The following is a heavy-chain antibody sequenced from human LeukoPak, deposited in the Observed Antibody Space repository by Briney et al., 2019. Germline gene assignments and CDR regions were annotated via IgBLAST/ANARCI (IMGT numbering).Heavy chain of an antibody. D-gene: IGHD6-13*01. CDR2: IYYSGST. V-gene: IGHV4-39*01. Sequence: SETLSLTCTVSGGSISSSTYYWGWIRQPPGKGLEWIGSIYYSGSTYYNPSLKGRVMISVDTSKNQFSLSSVTAADAAVYYCARHSRGPAAGPAFDYWGQGTLVTVSS. CDR3: ARHSRGPAAGPAFDY. J-gene: IGHJ4*02. CDR1: GGSISSSTYY.